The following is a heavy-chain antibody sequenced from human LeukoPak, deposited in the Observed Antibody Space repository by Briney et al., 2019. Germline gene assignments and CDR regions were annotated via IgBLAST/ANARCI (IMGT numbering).Heavy chain of an antibody. D-gene: IGHD4-17*01. CDR3: ARGPYGDYIGAFDY. V-gene: IGHV3-48*01. CDR1: GFTFSTYS. J-gene: IGHJ4*02. CDR2: ISDSSRKI. Sequence: GGSLRLSCAASGFTFSTYSMNWVRQAPGKGLEWVSYISDSSRKIYYADSVKGRFTISRDNAKNSLYLQMNSLRAEDTAVYYCARGPYGDYIGAFDYWGQGTLVTVSS.